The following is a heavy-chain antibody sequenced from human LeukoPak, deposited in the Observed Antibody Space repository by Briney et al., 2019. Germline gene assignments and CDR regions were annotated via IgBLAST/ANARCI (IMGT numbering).Heavy chain of an antibody. J-gene: IGHJ4*02. V-gene: IGHV4-59*08. CDR2: IYYSGST. Sequence: SETLSLTCTVSGGSISSYYWSWIRQPPGKGLEWIGYIYYSGSTNYNPSLKSRVTISVDTSKNQFSLKLSSVTAADTAVYYCARPIAAAGTRYDYWGQGTLVTVSS. CDR1: GGSISSYY. D-gene: IGHD6-13*01. CDR3: ARPIAAAGTRYDY.